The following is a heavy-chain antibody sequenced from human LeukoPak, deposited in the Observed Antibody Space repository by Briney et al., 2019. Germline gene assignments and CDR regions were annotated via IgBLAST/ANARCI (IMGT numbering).Heavy chain of an antibody. D-gene: IGHD3-3*01. CDR1: RYTFTSYY. CDR3: ARAPPRFPNPPYFDY. Sequence: GASVKVSCKASRYTFTSYYMHWVRQAPGQGLEWMGIINPSGGSTSYAQKFQGRVTMTRDTSTSTVYMELSSLRSEDTAVYYCARAPPRFPNPPYFDYWGQGTLVTVSS. J-gene: IGHJ4*02. V-gene: IGHV1-46*01. CDR2: INPSGGST.